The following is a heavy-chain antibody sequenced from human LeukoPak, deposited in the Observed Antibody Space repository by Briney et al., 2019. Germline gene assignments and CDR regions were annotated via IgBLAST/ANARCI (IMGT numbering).Heavy chain of an antibody. CDR3: AREATYYYDSSGYFDI. V-gene: IGHV4-59*01. Sequence: PSETLSLTCTVSGGSISSYYWSWIRQPPGKGLEWIGYIYYSGSTNYNPSLKSRVTISVDTSKNQFSLKLSSVTAADTAVYYCAREATYYYDSSGYFDIWGQGTMVTVPS. CDR2: IYYSGST. D-gene: IGHD3-22*01. J-gene: IGHJ3*02. CDR1: GGSISSYY.